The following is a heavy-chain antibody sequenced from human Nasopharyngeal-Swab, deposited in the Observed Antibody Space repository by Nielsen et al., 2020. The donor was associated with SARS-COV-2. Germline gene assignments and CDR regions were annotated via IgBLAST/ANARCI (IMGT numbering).Heavy chain of an antibody. Sequence: SETLSPTCSVSGGSTNSYTWTWIRQPPGKGLEWMGYVYFSGSSNYNPSLKSRLTISVDTARNQFSLKLTSVTAADTAVYYCAKIRSLPTFQWFDSWGQGTLVTVSS. CDR1: GGSTNSYT. CDR3: AKIRSLPTFQWFDS. CDR2: VYFSGSS. J-gene: IGHJ5*01. D-gene: IGHD3-16*01. V-gene: IGHV4-59*01.